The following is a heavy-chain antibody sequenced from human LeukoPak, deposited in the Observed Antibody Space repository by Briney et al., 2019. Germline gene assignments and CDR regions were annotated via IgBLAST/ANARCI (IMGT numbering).Heavy chain of an antibody. J-gene: IGHJ6*02. CDR3: ARANWTLRKTYYDTRSYYYGMDV. CDR2: INHSGST. D-gene: IGHD3-9*01. Sequence: SETLSLTCAVYGGSFRGYYWSWIRQPPGKGLEWIGEINHSGSTNYNPSLKIRVTISGDTSKNQFSLKLSSVTAADTPCFYYARANWTLRKTYYDTRSYYYGMDVWGQGTTVTVSS. V-gene: IGHV4-34*01. CDR1: GGSFRGYY.